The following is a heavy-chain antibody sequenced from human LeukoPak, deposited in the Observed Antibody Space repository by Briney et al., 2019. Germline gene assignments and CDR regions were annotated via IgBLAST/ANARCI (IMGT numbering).Heavy chain of an antibody. V-gene: IGHV2-5*02. Sequence: SGPTLVNPTQTLTLTCSLSGFSVDTYGMGVGWIRQPPGKALECLAIIYWDDDKHYSPSLKSRLTISKDTSKNQVVLTMTNMGPVDTATYSCAHRLRYSSSWYFDYWGQGTLVTVSS. CDR3: AHRLRYSSSWYFDY. CDR1: GFSVDTYGMG. J-gene: IGHJ4*02. D-gene: IGHD6-13*01. CDR2: IYWDDDK.